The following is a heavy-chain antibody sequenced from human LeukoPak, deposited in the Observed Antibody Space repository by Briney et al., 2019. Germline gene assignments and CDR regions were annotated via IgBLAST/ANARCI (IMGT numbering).Heavy chain of an antibody. D-gene: IGHD3-22*01. CDR1: GYTLTELS. CDR2: INPNSGGT. V-gene: IGHV1-2*02. CDR3: ASVIDYYDSSGLNY. J-gene: IGHJ4*02. Sequence: RASVKVSCKVSGYTLTELSMHWVRQAPGQGLEWMGWINPNSGGTNYAQKFQGRVTMTRDTSISTAYMELSRLRSDDTAVYYCASVIDYYDSSGLNYWGQGTLVTVSS.